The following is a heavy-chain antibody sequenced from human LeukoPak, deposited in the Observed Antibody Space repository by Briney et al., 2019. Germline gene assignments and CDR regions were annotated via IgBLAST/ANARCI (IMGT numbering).Heavy chain of an antibody. V-gene: IGHV4-59*01. CDR1: GGSISSYY. Sequence: SETLSLTCTVSGGSISSYYWGWIRQPPGKGLEWIGYIYYSGSTNYNPSLKSRVTISVDTSKNQFSLKLSSVTAADTAVYYCARTRYYYGSGSYQGGYYFDYWGQGTLVTVSS. D-gene: IGHD3-10*01. CDR3: ARTRYYYGSGSYQGGYYFDY. J-gene: IGHJ4*02. CDR2: IYYSGST.